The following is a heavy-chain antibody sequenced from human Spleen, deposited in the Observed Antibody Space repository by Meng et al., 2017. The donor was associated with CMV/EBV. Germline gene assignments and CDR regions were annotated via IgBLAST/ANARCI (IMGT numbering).Heavy chain of an antibody. CDR2: IYSGGST. J-gene: IGHJ4*02. CDR3: ARDRSGPYYFDY. CDR1: GFTVSSNY. V-gene: IGHV3-53*01. D-gene: IGHD3-3*01. Sequence: GGSLRLSCAASGFTVSSNYMSWVRQAPGKGLEWVSVIYSGGSTYYADSVKGRFTISRDNSKNTLYLQMNSLRAEDTAVYYCARDRSGPYYFDYWGQGTLVTVSS.